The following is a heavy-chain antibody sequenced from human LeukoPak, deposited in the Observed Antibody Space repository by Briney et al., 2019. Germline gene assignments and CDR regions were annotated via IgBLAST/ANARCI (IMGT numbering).Heavy chain of an antibody. CDR2: IYYSGST. J-gene: IGHJ2*01. CDR1: GGSITSYY. Sequence: SETLSLTCTVSGGSITSYYWSWIRQPPGKGLEWIGYIYYSGSTNYNPSLKSRVTISVDTSKNQFPLKLSSVTAADTAVYYCASLNLPTYDFADYGAGGYFDIWGRGTLVTVSS. V-gene: IGHV4-59*08. D-gene: IGHD4-17*01. CDR3: ASLNLPTYDFADYGAGGYFDI.